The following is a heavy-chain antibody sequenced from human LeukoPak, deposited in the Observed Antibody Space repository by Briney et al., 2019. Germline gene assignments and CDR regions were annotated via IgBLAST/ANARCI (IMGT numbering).Heavy chain of an antibody. CDR3: ARGSAKYYYDSSGYYGDY. Sequence: ASVKVSCKASGYTFTSYYMHWVRQAPGQGLEWMGIINPSGGSTSYAQKFRGRVTMTRDTSTSTVYMELSSLRSEDTAVYYCARGSAKYYYDSSGYYGDYWGQGTLVTVSS. CDR1: GYTFTSYY. D-gene: IGHD3-22*01. CDR2: INPSGGST. J-gene: IGHJ4*02. V-gene: IGHV1-46*01.